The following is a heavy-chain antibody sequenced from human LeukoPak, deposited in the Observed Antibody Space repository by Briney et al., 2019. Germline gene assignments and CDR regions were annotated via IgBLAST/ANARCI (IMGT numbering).Heavy chain of an antibody. CDR2: INHSGST. V-gene: IGHV4-34*01. Sequence: PSETLSLTCAVYGGSFSGYYWSWIRQPPGKGLEWIGEINHSGSTNYNPSLKSRVTISVDTSKNQFSLKLSSVTAADTAVYYCARRRTALGYSYGYGAFDIWGQGTMVTVSS. D-gene: IGHD5-18*01. CDR1: GGSFSGYY. J-gene: IGHJ3*02. CDR3: ARRRTALGYSYGYGAFDI.